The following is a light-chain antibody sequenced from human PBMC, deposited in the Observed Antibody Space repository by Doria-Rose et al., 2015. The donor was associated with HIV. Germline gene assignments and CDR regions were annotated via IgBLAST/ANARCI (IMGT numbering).Light chain of an antibody. J-gene: IGKJ3*01. V-gene: IGKV4-1*01. CDR1: QSLLYTSKNY. CDR3: QQYYDTPS. Sequence: TQSPESLGMSPGERATLNCKSNQSLLYTSKNYLAWYQQKPGQPPKLLIYWASTRQSGVPARFSGSGSGTDFTPTISSLEAEDVAVYYCQQYYDTPSFGPGTTVDIE. CDR2: WAS.